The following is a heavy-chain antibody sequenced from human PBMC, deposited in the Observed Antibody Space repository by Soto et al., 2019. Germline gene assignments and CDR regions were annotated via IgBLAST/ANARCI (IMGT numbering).Heavy chain of an antibody. CDR2: IRSSGSTI. V-gene: IGHV3-11*01. D-gene: IGHD5-12*01. J-gene: IGHJ4*01. CDR3: ARDHSRMATKDY. CDR1: GFTFSDYY. Sequence: QVQLVESGGGLVKPGGSLRLSCAASGFTFSDYYMSWIRQAPGKGLEWVSYIRSSGSTIYYAESVKGRFTISRDNAKNSLYLQRNSLRAEDTAVYYCARDHSRMATKDYWGQGTLFTVSS.